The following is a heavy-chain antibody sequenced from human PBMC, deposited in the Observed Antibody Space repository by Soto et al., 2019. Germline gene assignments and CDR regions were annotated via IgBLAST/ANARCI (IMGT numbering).Heavy chain of an antibody. J-gene: IGHJ4*02. CDR3: ARGGVSTHTFDY. D-gene: IGHD3-3*01. CDR1: GYNFASYW. CDR2: IYPSASDT. V-gene: IGHV5-51*01. Sequence: VCLKISCKGSGYNFASYWIAWVRQIPGKGLELMGIIYPSASDTRYRPSFQGQVTISADKSISSAYLQWSSLRASATAMYYCARGGVSTHTFDYSGQGTPVTVSS.